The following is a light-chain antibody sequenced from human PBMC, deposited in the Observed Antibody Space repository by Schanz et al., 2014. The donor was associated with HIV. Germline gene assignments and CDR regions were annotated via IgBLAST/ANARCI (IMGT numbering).Light chain of an antibody. Sequence: NFMLTQPHSVSESPGKTVIISCTRSSGSVASAYVQWYQQRPDSAPTLLIFETTERPSGVPDRFSGSIDRTSNSASLIISRLETEDEADYFCHSSDGLSLGVFGGGTKLTVL. CDR2: ETT. CDR1: SGSVASAY. V-gene: IGLV6-57*04. J-gene: IGLJ2*01. CDR3: HSSDGLSLGV.